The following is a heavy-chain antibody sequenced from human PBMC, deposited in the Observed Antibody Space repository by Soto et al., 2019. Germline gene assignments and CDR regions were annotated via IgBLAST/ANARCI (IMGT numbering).Heavy chain of an antibody. Sequence: GGSLRLSCAASGFTFSSYAMSWVRQAPGKGLEWVSAISGSGGSTYYADSVKGRFTISRDNSKNTLYLQMNSLRAEDTAVYYCAKDSTVVVAATPDLDYWGQGTLVTVSS. J-gene: IGHJ4*02. CDR3: AKDSTVVVAATPDLDY. V-gene: IGHV3-23*01. CDR2: ISGSGGST. D-gene: IGHD2-15*01. CDR1: GFTFSSYA.